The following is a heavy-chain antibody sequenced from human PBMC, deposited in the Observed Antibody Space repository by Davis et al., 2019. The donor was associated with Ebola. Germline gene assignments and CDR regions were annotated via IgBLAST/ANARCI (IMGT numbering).Heavy chain of an antibody. CDR2: ISWNSGSI. V-gene: IGHV3-9*01. CDR3: AKDIASELGGFDY. J-gene: IGHJ4*02. Sequence: SLRLSCAASGFTFSTYWMSWVRQAPGKGLEWVSGISWNSGSIGYADSVKGRFTISRDNAKNSLYLQMNSLRAEDTALYYCAKDIASELGGFDYWGQGTLVTVSS. CDR1: GFTFSTYW. D-gene: IGHD3-16*01.